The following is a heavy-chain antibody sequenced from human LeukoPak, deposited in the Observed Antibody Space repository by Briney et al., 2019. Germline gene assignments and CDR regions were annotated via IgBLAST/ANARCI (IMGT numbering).Heavy chain of an antibody. CDR3: TRGLRQWLEVNAFDI. D-gene: IGHD6-19*01. J-gene: IGHJ3*02. Sequence: GGSLRLSCTASGFTFGDYAMSWFRQAPGKGLEWVGFIRSKAYGGTTEYAASVKGRFTISRDDSKSIAYLQMNSLKTEDTAVYYCTRGLRQWLEVNAFDIWGQGTMVTVSS. CDR2: IRSKAYGGTT. V-gene: IGHV3-49*03. CDR1: GFTFGDYA.